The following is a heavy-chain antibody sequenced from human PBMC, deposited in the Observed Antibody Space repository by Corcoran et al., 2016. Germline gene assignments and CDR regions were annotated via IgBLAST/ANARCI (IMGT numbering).Heavy chain of an antibody. CDR1: GGSISSYY. CDR2: IYTSGST. Sequence: QVQLQESGPGLVKPSETLSLTCTVSGGSISSYYWSWIRQPAGKGLEWIGRIYTSGSTNYNPSPKSRVTMSVDTAKNQFSLKLSSGTAADTAVDYCARDGARGGDSSGYYYYWGQGTLVTVSS. V-gene: IGHV4-4*07. J-gene: IGHJ4*02. D-gene: IGHD3-22*01. CDR3: ARDGARGGDSSGYYYY.